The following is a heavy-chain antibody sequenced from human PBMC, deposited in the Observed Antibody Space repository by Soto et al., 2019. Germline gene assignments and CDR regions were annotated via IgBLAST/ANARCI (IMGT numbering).Heavy chain of an antibody. J-gene: IGHJ4*01. CDR3: AKESGPRKPFDF. V-gene: IGHV3-23*01. CDR1: GFTFNIYG. CDR2: LNGGGDTT. Sequence: PVGSLRLSCAASGFTFNIYGMNWVRQAPGKGLEWVSALNGGGDTTFYADSVKGRFTISRDNSKNTLYLQMNSLRAADTAVYYCAKESGPRKPFDFWGQGTLVTVSS.